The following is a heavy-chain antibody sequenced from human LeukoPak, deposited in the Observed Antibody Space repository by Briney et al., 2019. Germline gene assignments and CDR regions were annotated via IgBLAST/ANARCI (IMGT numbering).Heavy chain of an antibody. J-gene: IGHJ6*03. CDR2: IIPIFGTA. Sequence: SVKVSCKASGYTFTSYYMHWVRQAPGQGLEWMGGIIPIFGTANYAQKFQGRVTITADKSTSTAYMELSSLRSEDTAVYYCARDTHGYYYYYYMDVWGKGTTVTVSS. CDR3: ARDTHGYYYYYYMDV. V-gene: IGHV1-69*06. CDR1: GYTFTSYY.